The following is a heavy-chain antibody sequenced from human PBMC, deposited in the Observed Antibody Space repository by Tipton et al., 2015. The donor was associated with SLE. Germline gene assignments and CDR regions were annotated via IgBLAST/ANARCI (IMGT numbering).Heavy chain of an antibody. V-gene: IGHV4-4*07. D-gene: IGHD6-25*01. J-gene: IGHJ3*02. CDR3: AGGGAATMGGYAFEI. CDR1: GDSINSHY. CDR2: ISPSGSI. Sequence: TLSLTCTVSGDSINSHYWSWIRQPAGKGLQWIGCISPSGSINYNPTLKSPVTMSVDTSKNQFSLRLNSVTAADTALYYCAGGGAATMGGYAFEIWGQGTMVTVSS.